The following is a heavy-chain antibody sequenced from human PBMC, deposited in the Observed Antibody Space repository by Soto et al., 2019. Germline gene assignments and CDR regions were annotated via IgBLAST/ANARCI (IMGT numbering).Heavy chain of an antibody. CDR1: GGSISSSNW. CDR3: ARVTVAYGMDV. D-gene: IGHD4-17*01. Sequence: QVQLQESGPGLVKPSGTLSLTCAVSGGSISSSNWWSWVRQHPGKGLEWIGELYHSGSTNYNTSLNSRVTISVDKSKNQFSLKLSSVTAADTAVYYFARVTVAYGMDVWGQGTTVTVSS. CDR2: LYHSGST. V-gene: IGHV4-4*02. J-gene: IGHJ6*02.